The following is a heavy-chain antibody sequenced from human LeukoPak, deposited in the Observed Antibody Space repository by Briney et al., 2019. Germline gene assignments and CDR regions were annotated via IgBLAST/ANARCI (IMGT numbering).Heavy chain of an antibody. Sequence: GGSLRLSCAASGFTFSDYHMSWIRQAPGKGLEWVSYISSSGGTISYADSVKGRFTISRDNAKNSLYLQMNSLRAEDTAVYYCAREGLLWDIVVVPAAIGYFQHWGQGTLVTVSS. CDR1: GFTFSDYH. CDR3: AREGLLWDIVVVPAAIGYFQH. V-gene: IGHV3-11*04. J-gene: IGHJ1*01. CDR2: ISSSGGTI. D-gene: IGHD2-2*02.